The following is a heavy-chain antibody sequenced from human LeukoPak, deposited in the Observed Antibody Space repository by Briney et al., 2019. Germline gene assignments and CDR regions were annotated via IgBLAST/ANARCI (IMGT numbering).Heavy chain of an antibody. J-gene: IGHJ4*02. CDR2: IYHSGST. Sequence: PSGTLSLTCAVSGGSISSSNWWSWVRQPPGKGLEWIGEIYHSGSTNYNPSLKSRVTISVDKSKNQFSLKLSSVTAADTAVYYCARLVDKRADILTGSDYWGQGTLVTVSS. CDR3: ARLVDKRADILTGSDY. D-gene: IGHD3-9*01. V-gene: IGHV4-4*02. CDR1: GGSISSSNW.